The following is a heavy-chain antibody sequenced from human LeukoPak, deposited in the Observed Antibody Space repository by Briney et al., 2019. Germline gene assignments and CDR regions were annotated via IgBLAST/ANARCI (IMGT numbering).Heavy chain of an antibody. J-gene: IGHJ4*02. CDR3: GRQVGSRYIWNYLDDD. CDR2: IYYSGST. D-gene: IGHD1-7*01. CDR1: GGSISSSSYY. V-gene: IGHV4-39*01. Sequence: PSETLSLTCTVSGGSISSSSYYWGWIRQPPGKGLEWIGSIYYSGSTYYNPSLKSRVTISVDTSKNQFSLKLSSVTAADTALYCGGRQVGSRYIWNYLDDDWGQGTLVTVSS.